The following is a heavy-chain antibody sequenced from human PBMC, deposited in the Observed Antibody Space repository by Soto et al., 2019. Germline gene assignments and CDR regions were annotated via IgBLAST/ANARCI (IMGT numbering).Heavy chain of an antibody. V-gene: IGHV1-3*01. D-gene: IGHD4-4*01. CDR2: INAGDGNT. Sequence: VQLVQSGAEVKKPGASVKVSCKASGHTFTRYAMHWVRQAPGQRLEWMGWINAGDGNTKYSQKFQGRVTITRDTSASTAYMELSSLRSEDTAVYYCARDAMTTEFDYWGQGTLLTVSS. J-gene: IGHJ4*02. CDR3: ARDAMTTEFDY. CDR1: GHTFTRYA.